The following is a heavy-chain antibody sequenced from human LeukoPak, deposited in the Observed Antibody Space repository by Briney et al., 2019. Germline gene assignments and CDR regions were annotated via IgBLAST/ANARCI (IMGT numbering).Heavy chain of an antibody. CDR3: ARDKDSGSYFIRDHYIQYMDV. CDR1: GGSIRGYY. CDR2: IYSSGST. Sequence: SETLSLTCNVSGGSIRGYYWSWLRQPPGKGLEWLGYIYSSGSTNYNPSLKSRVTISVDTSKNQFSLNLSSVTAADTAVYYCARDKDSGSYFIRDHYIQYMDVWGKGTTVSISS. J-gene: IGHJ6*03. V-gene: IGHV4-4*08. D-gene: IGHD3-10*01.